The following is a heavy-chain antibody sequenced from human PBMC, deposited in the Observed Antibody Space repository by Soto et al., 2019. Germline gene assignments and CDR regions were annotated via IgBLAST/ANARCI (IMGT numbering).Heavy chain of an antibody. CDR2: INSDGSST. J-gene: IGHJ4*02. CDR3: ARGVITYYYGSVDY. V-gene: IGHV3-74*01. D-gene: IGHD3-10*01. Sequence: EVPLVESGGGLVQPGGSLRLSCAASGFTFSSYWMHWVRQAPGKGLVWVSRINSDGSSTSYADSVKGRFTISRDNAKNTLYLQMNSLRAEDTAVYYCARGVITYYYGSVDYWGQGTLVTVSS. CDR1: GFTFSSYW.